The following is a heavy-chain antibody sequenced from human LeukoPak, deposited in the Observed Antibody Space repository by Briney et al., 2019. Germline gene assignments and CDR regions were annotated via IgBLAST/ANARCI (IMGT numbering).Heavy chain of an antibody. V-gene: IGHV4-34*01. D-gene: IGHD3-3*01. Sequence: SETLSLTCAVYGGSFSGYYWSWIRQPPGKGLEWIGEINHSGSTNYNPSLKSRVTISVDTSKNQFSLKLSSVTAADTAVYYCARGYPYYDFWSGYLSPNWFDPLGPGNPGHRLL. CDR3: ARGYPYYDFWSGYLSPNWFDP. CDR1: GGSFSGYY. J-gene: IGHJ5*02. CDR2: INHSGST.